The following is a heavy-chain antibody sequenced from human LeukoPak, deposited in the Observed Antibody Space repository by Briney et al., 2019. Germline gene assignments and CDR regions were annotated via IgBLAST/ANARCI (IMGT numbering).Heavy chain of an antibody. CDR1: GFTFSSYS. D-gene: IGHD5-18*01. Sequence: GGSLRLSCAASGFTFSSYSMNWVRQAPGKGLEWVSSISSTSAYIYYADSVKGRFTISRDNAKNSLHLQMNSLRVEDTAMYYCAREPTGIILWGQGTLVTVSS. J-gene: IGHJ4*02. V-gene: IGHV3-21*01. CDR2: ISSTSAYI. CDR3: AREPTGIIL.